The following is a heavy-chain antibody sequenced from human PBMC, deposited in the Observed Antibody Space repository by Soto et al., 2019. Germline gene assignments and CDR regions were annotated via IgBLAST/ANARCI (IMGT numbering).Heavy chain of an antibody. J-gene: IGHJ4*02. V-gene: IGHV3-30*18. CDR1: GFTFSSYG. Sequence: GGSLRVSCAASGFTFSSYGMHWVRQAPGKGLEWVAVISYDGNNKYYADSVKGRFTISRGNSKNTLYLQMNSLRAEDTAVYYCAKSVYNWNDGFFDYWGQGTLVTVSS. CDR3: AKSVYNWNDGFFDY. CDR2: ISYDGNNK. D-gene: IGHD1-1*01.